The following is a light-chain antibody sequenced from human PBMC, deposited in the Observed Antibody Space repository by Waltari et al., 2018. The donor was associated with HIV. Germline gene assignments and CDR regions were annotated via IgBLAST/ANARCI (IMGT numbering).Light chain of an antibody. CDR2: ATN. Sequence: QSVLTQPPSVSGAPGQRVTVSCTGSSSNIGAGYDVHWYQQLPGTAPKLLIYATNNRPSGVPDRFSGSKSGTSASLAITGLQAEDEADYYCQSYDSSLSGYWVFGGGTKLTVL. V-gene: IGLV1-40*01. J-gene: IGLJ3*02. CDR1: SSNIGAGYD. CDR3: QSYDSSLSGYWV.